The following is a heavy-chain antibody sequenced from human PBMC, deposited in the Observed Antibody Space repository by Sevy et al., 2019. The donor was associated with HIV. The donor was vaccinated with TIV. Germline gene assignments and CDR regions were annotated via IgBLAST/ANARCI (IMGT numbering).Heavy chain of an antibody. V-gene: IGHV4-61*01. CDR1: GGSVSSGSYY. CDR2: IYYSGST. J-gene: IGHJ4*02. CDR3: ASTRGRWLQLDY. D-gene: IGHD3-16*01. Sequence: SETLSLTCTVSGGSVSSGSYYWSWIRQPPGKGLEWIGYIYYSGSTNYNPSLKSRVTISVDPSKNQFSLKLSSVTAADTAVYYCASTRGRWLQLDYWGQGTLVTVSS.